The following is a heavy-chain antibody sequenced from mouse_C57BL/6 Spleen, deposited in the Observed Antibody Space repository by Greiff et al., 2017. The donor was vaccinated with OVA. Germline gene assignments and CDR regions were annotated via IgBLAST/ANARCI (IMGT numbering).Heavy chain of an antibody. CDR3: TGGNYGAWFAY. Sequence: QVQLQQSGAELVRPGPSVTLSCKASGYTFTDYEMHWVKQTPVHGLEWIGAIDPETGGTAYNQKFKGKAILTADKSSSTAYMELRSLTSEDSAVYYCTGGNYGAWFAYWGQGTLVTVSA. CDR2: IDPETGGT. J-gene: IGHJ3*01. V-gene: IGHV1-15*01. D-gene: IGHD2-1*01. CDR1: GYTFTDYE.